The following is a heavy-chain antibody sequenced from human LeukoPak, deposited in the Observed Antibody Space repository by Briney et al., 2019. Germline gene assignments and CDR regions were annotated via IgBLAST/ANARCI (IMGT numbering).Heavy chain of an antibody. CDR1: GYTFTSYD. V-gene: IGHV1-8*03. CDR2: MNPNSGNT. J-gene: IGHJ6*03. D-gene: IGHD2-2*02. CDR3: ARGYRYCSSTSCYNYMDV. Sequence: ASVKVSCKASGYTFTSYDINWVRQATGQGLEWMGWMNPNSGNTGYAQKFQGRVTITRNTSISTAYMELSSLRSEDTAVYYCARGYRYCSSTSCYNYMDVWGKGTTVTVSS.